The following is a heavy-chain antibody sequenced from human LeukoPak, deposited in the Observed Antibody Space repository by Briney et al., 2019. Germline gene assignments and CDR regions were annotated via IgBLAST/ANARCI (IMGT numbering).Heavy chain of an antibody. CDR2: IYTSGST. CDR3: ARTRITIFGVVMTDAFDI. Sequence: PSETLSLTCTVSGGSISSGSYYWSWIRQPAGKGLEWIGRIYTSGSTNYNPSLKSRVTISVDTSKNQFSLKLSSVTAADTAVYYCARTRITIFGVVMTDAFDIWGQGTMVTVSS. V-gene: IGHV4-61*02. CDR1: GGSISSGSYY. D-gene: IGHD3-3*01. J-gene: IGHJ3*02.